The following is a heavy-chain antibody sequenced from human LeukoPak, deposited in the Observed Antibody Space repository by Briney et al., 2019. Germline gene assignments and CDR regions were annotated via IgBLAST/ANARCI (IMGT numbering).Heavy chain of an antibody. CDR1: GYTFTSYG. Sequence: ASVKVSCKAPGYTFTSYGISWVRQAPGQGLEWMGWISAYNGNTNYAQKLQGRVTMTTDTSTSTAYMELRSLRSDDTAVYYCARSGYDILTGYYTTPFDYWGQGTLVTVSS. D-gene: IGHD3-9*01. J-gene: IGHJ4*02. V-gene: IGHV1-18*01. CDR3: ARSGYDILTGYYTTPFDY. CDR2: ISAYNGNT.